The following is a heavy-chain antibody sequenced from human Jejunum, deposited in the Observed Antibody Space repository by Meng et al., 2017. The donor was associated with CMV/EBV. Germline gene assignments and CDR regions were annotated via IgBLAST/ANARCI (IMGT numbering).Heavy chain of an antibody. D-gene: IGHD1-1*01. CDR1: TVNTYT. J-gene: IGHJ5*02. CDR3: ATSTATTSNFGRVWNT. V-gene: IGHV1-69*02. CDR2: IIPILDIT. Sequence: TVNTYTINWVRQAPGQGLEWMGRIIPILDITNSAQNLQGRLTIIADRSSSTAYMELTSLRSDDTAVYYCATSTATTSNFGRVWNTWGQGTEVTVSS.